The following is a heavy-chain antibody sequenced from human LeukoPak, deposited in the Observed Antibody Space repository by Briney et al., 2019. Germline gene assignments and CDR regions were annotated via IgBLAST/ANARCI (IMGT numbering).Heavy chain of an antibody. V-gene: IGHV3-15*01. CDR1: GFTFSNAW. D-gene: IGHD6-19*01. CDR2: IKSKTDGGTT. CDR3: ARVAGPLDY. Sequence: GGSLRLSCAASGFTFSNAWLNWVRQAPGKGLEWVGHIKSKTDGGTTDYAAPVKGRFTISRDDSKNTLFLQMNSLKTEDTAVYYCARVAGPLDYWGQGTLVTVSS. J-gene: IGHJ4*02.